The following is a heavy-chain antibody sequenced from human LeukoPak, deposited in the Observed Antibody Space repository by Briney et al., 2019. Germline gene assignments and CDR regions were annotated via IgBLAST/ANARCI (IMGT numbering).Heavy chain of an antibody. J-gene: IGHJ5*02. CDR3: AKFPGSGGNH. CDR1: GFTFNMYS. Sequence: GGSLRLSCAASGFTFNMYSMSWVRQSPGRGLEWIAAVGGSGTMTYYADSVKGRFTISRDNSKNTLFLQMNNLRAEDTAVYYCAKFPGSGGNHWGQGSLVAVSS. D-gene: IGHD2-15*01. V-gene: IGHV3-23*01. CDR2: VGGSGTMT.